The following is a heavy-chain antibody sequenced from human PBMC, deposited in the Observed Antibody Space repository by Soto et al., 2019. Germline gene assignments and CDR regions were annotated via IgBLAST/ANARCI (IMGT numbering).Heavy chain of an antibody. CDR3: ARRNGGTGFDY. CDR2: ISPYSANT. J-gene: IGHJ4*02. CDR1: GYTFTSSG. D-gene: IGHD1-1*01. V-gene: IGHV1-18*04. Sequence: ASVKVSCKASGYTFTSSGISWVRQAPGQGLEWMGWISPYSANTNYAQKFQGRVTMTTDTSASTAYMEMRSLRPDDTAVYYCARRNGGTGFDYWGQGTLVTVSS.